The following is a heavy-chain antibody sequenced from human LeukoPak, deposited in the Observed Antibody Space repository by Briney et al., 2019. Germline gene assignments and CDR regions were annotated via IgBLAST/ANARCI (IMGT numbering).Heavy chain of an antibody. J-gene: IGHJ1*01. D-gene: IGHD3-22*01. CDR2: ISGSGGST. CDR3: AKMTTMIVVVSQIQH. V-gene: IGHV3-23*01. Sequence: PGGSLRLSCAASGFTFSSYAMSWVRQAPGKGLEWVSAISGSGGSTYYADSVKGRFTISRDNSKNTLYLQMNSLRAEDTAVYYCAKMTTMIVVVSQIQHWGQGTLVTVSS. CDR1: GFTFSSYA.